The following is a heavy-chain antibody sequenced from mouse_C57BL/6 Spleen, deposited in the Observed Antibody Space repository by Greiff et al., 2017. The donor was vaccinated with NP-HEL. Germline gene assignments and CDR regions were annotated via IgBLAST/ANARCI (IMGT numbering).Heavy chain of an antibody. CDR1: GFTFSDYG. V-gene: IGHV5-17*01. CDR2: ISSGSSTN. Sequence: EVKLMESGGGLVKPGGSLTLSCAASGFTFSDYGMHWVRQAPEKGLEWVAYISSGSSTNYYADTVKGRFTISRDNAKNTLFLQMTSLRSEDTAMYYCARGAYGISWFAYWGQGTLVTVSA. CDR3: ARGAYGISWFAY. D-gene: IGHD1-1*01. J-gene: IGHJ3*01.